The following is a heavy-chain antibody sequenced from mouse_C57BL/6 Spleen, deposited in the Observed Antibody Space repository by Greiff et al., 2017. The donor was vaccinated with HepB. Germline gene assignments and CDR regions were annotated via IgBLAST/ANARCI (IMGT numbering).Heavy chain of an antibody. CDR1: GFTFSDYG. J-gene: IGHJ1*03. D-gene: IGHD2-5*01. Sequence: EVKLMESGGGLVKPGGSLKLSCAASGFTFSDYGMHWVRQAPEKGLEWVAYISSGSSTIYYADTVKGRFTISRDNAKNTLFLQMTSLRSEDTAMYYCARGVYSNYDDWYFDVWGTRTTVTVSS. CDR3: ARGVYSNYDDWYFDV. CDR2: ISSGSSTI. V-gene: IGHV5-17*01.